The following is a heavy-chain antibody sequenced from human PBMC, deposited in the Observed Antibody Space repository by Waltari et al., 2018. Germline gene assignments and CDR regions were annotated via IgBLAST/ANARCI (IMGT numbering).Heavy chain of an antibody. J-gene: IGHJ4*02. CDR2: INHDGNT. V-gene: IGHV4-34*01. CDR1: GGSFSGDF. CDR3: ASPAGRYSRSPFFDY. Sequence: QVQLQQWGTRVLKPSETLSLTCAVHGGSFSGDFWAWIRQPPGKGREWIGEINHDGNTNYNPSLKSRVSISADMSKNQFSLKVTSVTAADTAGYYCASPAGRYSRSPFFDYWGQGTLVTVSS. D-gene: IGHD6-6*01.